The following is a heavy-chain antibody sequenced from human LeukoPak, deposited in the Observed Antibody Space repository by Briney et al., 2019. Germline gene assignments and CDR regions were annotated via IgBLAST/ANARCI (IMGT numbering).Heavy chain of an antibody. J-gene: IGHJ4*02. CDR2: ISSSGSTI. CDR1: GFTFSSYS. CDR3: AKSAYYDSSGFYREYYFDY. D-gene: IGHD3-22*01. V-gene: IGHV3-48*01. Sequence: HPGGSLRLSCAASGFTFSSYSMNWVRQAPGKGLEWISYISSSGSTINYADSVKGRFTISRDSAKNSLHLQMNSLRAEDTAVYYCAKSAYYDSSGFYREYYFDYWGQGTLVTVSS.